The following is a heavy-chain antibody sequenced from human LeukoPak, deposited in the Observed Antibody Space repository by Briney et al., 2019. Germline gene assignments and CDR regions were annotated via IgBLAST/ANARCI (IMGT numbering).Heavy chain of an antibody. CDR2: INHSGST. J-gene: IGHJ4*02. D-gene: IGHD6-13*01. CDR1: GGSFSGYY. Sequence: SETLSLTCAVYGGSFSGYYWSWIRQPPGKGLEWIGEINHSGSTYYNPSLKSRVTISVDTSKNQFSLKLSSVTAADTAVYYCARPGYSSSWYGRFDYWGQGTLVTVSS. CDR3: ARPGYSSSWYGRFDY. V-gene: IGHV4-34*01.